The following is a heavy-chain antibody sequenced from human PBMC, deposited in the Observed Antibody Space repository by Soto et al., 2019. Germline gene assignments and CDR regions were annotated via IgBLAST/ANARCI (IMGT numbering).Heavy chain of an antibody. CDR2: ISGGGGGT. V-gene: IGHV3-23*01. J-gene: IGHJ4*02. Sequence: EVQVLESGGGLIQPGGSLRLSCAVSGFTFSSFAMSWVRQAPGKGLEWVSAISGGGGGTYYADSVKGRFSISRDNSKNKVYLQINSLRVEDTAFYYCAKDNGYDYYDSSGLDFWGQGTLVTVSS. CDR3: AKDNGYDYYDSSGLDF. D-gene: IGHD3-22*01. CDR1: GFTFSSFA.